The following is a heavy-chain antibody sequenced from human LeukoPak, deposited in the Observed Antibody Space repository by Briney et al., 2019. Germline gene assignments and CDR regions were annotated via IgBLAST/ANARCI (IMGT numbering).Heavy chain of an antibody. CDR2: IYHSGST. D-gene: IGHD2-15*01. CDR1: GGSISSGSYY. Sequence: SETLSLTCTVSGGSISSGSYYWGWIRQPPGKGLEWIGSIYHSGSTYYNPSLKSRVTISVDTSKNQFSLKLSSVTAADTAVYYCARGDIVLDVWGKGTTVTISS. CDR3: ARGDIVLDV. V-gene: IGHV4-39*07. J-gene: IGHJ6*04.